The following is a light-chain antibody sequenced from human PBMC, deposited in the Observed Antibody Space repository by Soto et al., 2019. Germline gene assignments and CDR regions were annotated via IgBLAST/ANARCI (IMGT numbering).Light chain of an antibody. CDR1: QGISSY. V-gene: IGKV1-9*01. Sequence: DIQLTQSPSFLSASVGDRVTITCRASQGISSYLAWYQQKPGKAPKLLIYAASTLQSGVPSRFSGSGFGTEFTLTISSLQPEDFATHYCQQLNSYPHTFGQGTKLEIK. CDR2: AAS. CDR3: QQLNSYPHT. J-gene: IGKJ2*01.